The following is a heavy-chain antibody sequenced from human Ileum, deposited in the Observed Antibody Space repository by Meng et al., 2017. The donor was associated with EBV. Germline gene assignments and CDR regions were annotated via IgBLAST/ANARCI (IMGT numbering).Heavy chain of an antibody. D-gene: IGHD6-13*01. J-gene: IGHJ4*02. Sequence: TALQESGPALGKPTLNPTLLFTFAGFSLTSSEVRVGWIRQHPGTAPECLAIMYWDNDSRYNPSLKPRLAISKDTSKNQVVLTMTNMGPVDTAIYDCAHRLSGSTWDGGYFDYWGQGILVTVSS. CDR2: MYWDNDS. CDR3: AHRLSGSTWDGGYFDY. V-gene: IGHV2-5*02. CDR1: GFSLTSSEVR.